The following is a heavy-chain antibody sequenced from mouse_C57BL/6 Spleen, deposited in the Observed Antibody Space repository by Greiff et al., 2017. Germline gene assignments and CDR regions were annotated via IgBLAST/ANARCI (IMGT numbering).Heavy chain of an antibody. V-gene: IGHV1-55*01. CDR3: ARWDYYSNLYYFDY. Sequence: VQLQQPGAELVKPGASVQMSCKASGYTFTSYWITWVKQRPGQGLEWIGDIYPGSGSTNYNEKFKSKATLTVDTSSSTAYMQLSSLTSEDSAVYYCARWDYYSNLYYFDYWGQGTTLTVSS. J-gene: IGHJ2*01. CDR2: IYPGSGST. CDR1: GYTFTSYW. D-gene: IGHD2-5*01.